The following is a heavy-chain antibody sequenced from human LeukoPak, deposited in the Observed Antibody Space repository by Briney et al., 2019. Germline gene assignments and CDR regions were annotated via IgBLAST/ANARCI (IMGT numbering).Heavy chain of an antibody. CDR1: GYSFTGYY. V-gene: IGHV1-2*02. J-gene: IGHJ4*02. CDR3: ARLDSYRAFDY. Sequence: VASVKVSCKAPGYSFTGYYMHWVRQAPGQGLEWMGWINPNSGGTKYAQKFQGRVTMTRDTSISTAYMELSSLRSDDTAVYYCARLDSYRAFDYWGQGTLVTVSS. CDR2: INPNSGGT. D-gene: IGHD3-16*01.